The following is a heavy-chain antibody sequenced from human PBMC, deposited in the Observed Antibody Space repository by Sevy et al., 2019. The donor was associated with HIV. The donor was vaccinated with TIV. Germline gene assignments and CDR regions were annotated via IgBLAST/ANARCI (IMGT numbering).Heavy chain of an antibody. Sequence: GGSLRLSCAASGFTFSSYAMSWVRQAPEKGLEWVSAISGSGGSTYYADSVKGRFTISRDNSKNTLYLQMNSLRAEDTAVYYCADLYYYGSGSPYRWGQGTLVTVSS. CDR1: GFTFSSYA. CDR3: ADLYYYGSGSPYR. D-gene: IGHD3-10*01. J-gene: IGHJ5*02. V-gene: IGHV3-23*01. CDR2: ISGSGGST.